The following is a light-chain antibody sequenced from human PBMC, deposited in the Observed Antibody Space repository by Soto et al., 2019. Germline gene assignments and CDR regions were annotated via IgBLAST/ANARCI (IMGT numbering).Light chain of an antibody. CDR3: QQYDSSPRT. CDR1: QSVSSSF. V-gene: IGKV3-20*01. CDR2: GAS. J-gene: IGKJ1*01. Sequence: DIVLTQSPGALSLSPGERATLSCRASQSVSSSFLAWYQQKPGQAPRLLIYGASSRATGIPDRFSGSGSGTDFTLTISRLEPEDFAVYYFQQYDSSPRTFGQGPKVEIK.